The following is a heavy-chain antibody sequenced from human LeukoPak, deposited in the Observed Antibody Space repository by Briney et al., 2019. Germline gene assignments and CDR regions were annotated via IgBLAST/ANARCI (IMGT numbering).Heavy chain of an antibody. CDR2: ISAYNGNT. CDR3: ARGGYSSSWYFPSPYYYYMDV. Sequence: ASVKVSCKASGYTFTSYGISWVRQAPGQGLEWMGWISAYNGNTNYAQRLQGRVTMTTDTSTSTAYMELRSLRSDDTAVYYCARGGYSSSWYFPSPYYYYMDVWGKGTTVTISS. CDR1: GYTFTSYG. J-gene: IGHJ6*03. D-gene: IGHD6-13*01. V-gene: IGHV1-18*01.